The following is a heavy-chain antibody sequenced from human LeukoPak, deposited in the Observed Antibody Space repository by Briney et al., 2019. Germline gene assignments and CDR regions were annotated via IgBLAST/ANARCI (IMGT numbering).Heavy chain of an antibody. CDR1: GYTFTSYD. CDR3: ARGPPNWGYDY. CDR2: MSPNGGNT. D-gene: IGHD7-27*01. J-gene: IGHJ4*02. V-gene: IGHV1-8*01. Sequence: GASVKVSCKASGYTFTSYDINWVRQATGQGPEWMGWMSPNGGNTGYAQKFQGRVTMTRSTSMSTAYMELSSLRSEDTAVYYCARGPPNWGYDYWGQGTLVTVSS.